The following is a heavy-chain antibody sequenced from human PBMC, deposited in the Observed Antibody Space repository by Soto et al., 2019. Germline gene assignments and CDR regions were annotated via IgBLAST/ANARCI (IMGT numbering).Heavy chain of an antibody. CDR2: IDPSDSYT. J-gene: IGHJ6*02. Sequence: PGESLKISCKGSGYSFTSYWISWVRQMPGKGLEWMGRIDPSDSYTNYSPSFQGHVTISADKSISTAYLQWSSLKASDTAMYYCARHGGSYSHHAYYYYGMDVWGQGTTVTVSS. D-gene: IGHD1-26*01. V-gene: IGHV5-10-1*01. CDR1: GYSFTSYW. CDR3: ARHGGSYSHHAYYYYGMDV.